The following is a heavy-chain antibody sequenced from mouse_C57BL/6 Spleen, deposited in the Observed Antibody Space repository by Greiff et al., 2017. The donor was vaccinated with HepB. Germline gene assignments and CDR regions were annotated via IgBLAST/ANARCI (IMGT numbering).Heavy chain of an antibody. CDR2: IRNKANNHAT. D-gene: IGHD2-5*01. J-gene: IGHJ1*03. V-gene: IGHV6-6*01. Sequence: EVNVVESGGGLVQPGGSMKLSCAASGFTFSDAWMDWVRQSPEKGLEWVAEIRNKANNHATYYAESVKGRFTISRDDSKSSVYLQMNSLRAEDTGIYYCTRRYSNYPYWYFDVWGTGTTVTVSS. CDR3: TRRYSNYPYWYFDV. CDR1: GFTFSDAW.